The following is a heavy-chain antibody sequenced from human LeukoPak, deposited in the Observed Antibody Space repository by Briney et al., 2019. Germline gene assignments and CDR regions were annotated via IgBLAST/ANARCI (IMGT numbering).Heavy chain of an antibody. CDR3: VGEIIRLGQDDYFDY. D-gene: IGHD3-3*02. J-gene: IGHJ4*02. CDR2: ITTSSSYI. Sequence: GGSQRLSCAASGFTFSSYSLNWVRQAPGKGLEWVSSITTSSSYIYYADSVKGRFTISRDNAKNSLSLQMNSLRAEDTAVYYCVGEIIRLGQDDYFDYWGQGTLVTVSS. CDR1: GFTFSSYS. V-gene: IGHV3-21*01.